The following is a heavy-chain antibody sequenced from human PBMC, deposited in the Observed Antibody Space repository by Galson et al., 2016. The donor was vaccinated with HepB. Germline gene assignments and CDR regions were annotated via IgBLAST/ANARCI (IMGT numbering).Heavy chain of an antibody. CDR3: VRDPGYGGSCLDY. J-gene: IGHJ4*02. Sequence: SCKASGYTFTGHYIHWVRQAPGQGLEWLGWINPNRGGTNFAQKFHGRVTMTGDTSITTVYMELTRLRSDDTAVYYCVRDPGYGGSCLDYWGQGTQVSVSA. D-gene: IGHD4-23*01. CDR1: GYTFTGHY. V-gene: IGHV1-2*02. CDR2: INPNRGGT.